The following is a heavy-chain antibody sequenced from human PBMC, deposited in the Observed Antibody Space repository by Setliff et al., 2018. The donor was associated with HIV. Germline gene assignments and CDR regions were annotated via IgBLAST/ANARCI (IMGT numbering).Heavy chain of an antibody. V-gene: IGHV4-38-2*02. D-gene: IGHD5-18*01. J-gene: IGHJ4*02. Sequence: SETLSLTCTVSGDTDFYWGWIRQSPGKGLEWIGSRYYSGSTYYNPSLKSRVTISVDTSKNQFSLKLNSVTAADTAVYYCARTRGYTYGYIDSWAQGTLVTVSS. CDR1: GDTDFY. CDR3: ARTRGYTYGYIDS. CDR2: RYYSGST.